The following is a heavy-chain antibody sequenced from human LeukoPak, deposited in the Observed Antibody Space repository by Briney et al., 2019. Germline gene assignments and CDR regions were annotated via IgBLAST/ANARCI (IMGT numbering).Heavy chain of an antibody. D-gene: IGHD1-26*01. CDR2: INHDGSST. CDR3: AKDVRVGGGGMDV. Sequence: PGGSLRLSCAASGXTFNYYWMHWVRQAPGKGLVWVSRINHDGSSTTYADSVKGRFTISRDRSKNTVSLQMNSLRGEDTAVYYCAKDVRVGGGGMDVWGQGTPVTVSS. J-gene: IGHJ6*02. CDR1: GXTFNYYW. V-gene: IGHV3-74*01.